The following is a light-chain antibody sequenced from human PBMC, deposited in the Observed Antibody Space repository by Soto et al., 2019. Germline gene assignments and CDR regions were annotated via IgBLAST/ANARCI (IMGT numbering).Light chain of an antibody. CDR2: DDS. V-gene: IGLV3-21*02. CDR1: NFGSKS. Sequence: SYELTQPPSVSEAPGRTTSIPCGGDNFGSKSVHWYQQKPVQAPVLVVYDDSDRPSGISERSSGSNSVNTATLTISRVEDGDEADYYCQVWDSSRDHPFVFGTGTKVTVL. CDR3: QVWDSSRDHPFV. J-gene: IGLJ1*01.